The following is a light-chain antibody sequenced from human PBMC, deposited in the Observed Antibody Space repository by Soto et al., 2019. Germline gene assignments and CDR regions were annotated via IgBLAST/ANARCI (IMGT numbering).Light chain of an antibody. Sequence: QSALTQPASVSGSPGQSITISCTGTSSDVGGYNYVSWYQQHPGKAPKLMIYEVSNRPSGVSNRFSGSKSGNTASPTISGLQAEDEADYYCSSYTSSSTSPYVFGTGTKVTVL. V-gene: IGLV2-14*01. CDR3: SSYTSSSTSPYV. CDR2: EVS. CDR1: SSDVGGYNY. J-gene: IGLJ1*01.